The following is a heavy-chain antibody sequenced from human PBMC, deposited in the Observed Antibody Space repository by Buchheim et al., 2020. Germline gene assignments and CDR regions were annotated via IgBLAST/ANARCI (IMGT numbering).Heavy chain of an antibody. CDR3: ARALVAAAGTRYYYYGMDV. J-gene: IGHJ6*02. CDR2: IYYSGST. V-gene: IGHV4-59*01. Sequence: QVQLQESGPGLVKPSETLSLTCTVSGGSISSYYWSWIRQPPGKGLEWIGYIYYSGSTNYNPSLKSRVTISVDTSKNQFYLKLSSVTAADTAVYYCARALVAAAGTRYYYYGMDVWGQGTT. D-gene: IGHD6-13*01. CDR1: GGSISSYY.